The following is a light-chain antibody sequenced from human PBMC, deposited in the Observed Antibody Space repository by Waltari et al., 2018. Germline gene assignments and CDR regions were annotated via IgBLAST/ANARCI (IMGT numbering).Light chain of an antibody. CDR1: SPNVGGND. Sequence: QSVLTQPPSLSAAPGQKVTISCSGTSPNVGGNDVFWYQQLPGRAPRLLIYDDNRRPSGIPDRFSGSKFATTASLAITGLQTGDEADYYCGTWDSGLAVWMFGGGTRLTVL. CDR3: GTWDSGLAVWM. CDR2: DDN. V-gene: IGLV1-51*02. J-gene: IGLJ3*02.